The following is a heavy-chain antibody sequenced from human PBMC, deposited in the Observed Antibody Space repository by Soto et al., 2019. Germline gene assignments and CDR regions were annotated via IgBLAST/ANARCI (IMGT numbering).Heavy chain of an antibody. CDR2: ISGSGGST. J-gene: IGHJ4*02. CDR3: AKDHSGSFSSFDY. D-gene: IGHD1-26*01. CDR1: GFTFSSYA. Sequence: GGSLRLSCAASGFTFSSYAMSWVRHAPGKGLEWVSAISGSGGSTYYADSVKGRFTISRDNSKNTLYLQMNSLRAEDTAVYYCAKDHSGSFSSFDYWGQGTLVTVSS. V-gene: IGHV3-23*01.